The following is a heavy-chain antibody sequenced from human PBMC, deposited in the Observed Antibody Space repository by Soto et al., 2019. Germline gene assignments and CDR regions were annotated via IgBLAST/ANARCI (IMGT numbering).Heavy chain of an antibody. D-gene: IGHD1-26*01. CDR1: GFTFSSYG. Sequence: GGCLRLSCAASGFTFSSYGMNWVRQAPGKGREWVAVISYDENNKYYADSVEGRFTIARDNSKNTLYLQMSSLRDEDTAVYYFSKFGAQHLDYWGQGTLVTVSS. J-gene: IGHJ4*02. CDR3: SKFGAQHLDY. V-gene: IGHV3-30*18. CDR2: ISYDENNK.